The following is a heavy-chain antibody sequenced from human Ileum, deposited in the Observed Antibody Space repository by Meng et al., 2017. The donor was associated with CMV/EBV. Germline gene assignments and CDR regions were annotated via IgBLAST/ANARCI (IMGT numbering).Heavy chain of an antibody. CDR1: GFTFNTYA. CDR2: IRESGANT. Sequence: GESLKISCAASGFTFNTYALGWVRQAPGEGLEWVSSIRESGANTFYVGSVRGRFTISRDRSGGTTYLQMNSLRAADTAVYYCVTGRSHHSDSSGHYYVDYWGQGTLVTVSP. V-gene: IGHV3-23*01. CDR3: VTGRSHHSDSSGHYYVDY. D-gene: IGHD3-22*01. J-gene: IGHJ4*02.